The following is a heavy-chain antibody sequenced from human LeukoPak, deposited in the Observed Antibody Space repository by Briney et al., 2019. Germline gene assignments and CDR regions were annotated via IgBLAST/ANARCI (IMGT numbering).Heavy chain of an antibody. Sequence: ASVKVSCKASGYTFTSYAMNWVRQAPGQGLEWMGWINTNTGNPTYAQGFTGRFVFSLDTSVSTAYLQISSLKAEDTAVYYCARGFRGSYYDILTGFDYWGQGTLVTVSS. D-gene: IGHD3-9*01. CDR1: GYTFTSYA. CDR2: INTNTGNP. J-gene: IGHJ4*02. CDR3: ARGFRGSYYDILTGFDY. V-gene: IGHV7-4-1*02.